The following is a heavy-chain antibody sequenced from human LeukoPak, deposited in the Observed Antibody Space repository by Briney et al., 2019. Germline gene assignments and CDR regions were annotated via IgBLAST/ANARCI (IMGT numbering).Heavy chain of an antibody. CDR1: GYSFTSYW. D-gene: IGHD5-12*01. CDR3: ARRVSSSGFDAFDV. Sequence: HGESLKISCKGSGYSFTSYWIGWVRQMPGKGLEWMGINYPGDSDTTYSPSFQGQVTMSADKSISTAYLQWSSLKASDTAMYCCARRVSSSGFDAFDVWGQGTMVTVSS. CDR2: NYPGDSDT. J-gene: IGHJ3*01. V-gene: IGHV5-51*01.